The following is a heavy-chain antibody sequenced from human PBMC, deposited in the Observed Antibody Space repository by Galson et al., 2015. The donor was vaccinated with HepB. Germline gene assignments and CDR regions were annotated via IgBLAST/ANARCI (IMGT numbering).Heavy chain of an antibody. J-gene: IGHJ6*01. CDR1: GFTFSSYW. CDR2: INQDGSQR. D-gene: IGHD6-13*01. Sequence: SLRLSCAASGFTFSSYWMGWVRQAPGKGLEWVANINQDGSQRRYVDSVKGRFFISRDNAKNSLFLQMNSLRVEDTGVYFCARDSKLPAAAGSGYYYSGMDVWGQGTAVTVSS. CDR3: ARDSKLPAAAGSGYYYSGMDV. V-gene: IGHV3-7*01.